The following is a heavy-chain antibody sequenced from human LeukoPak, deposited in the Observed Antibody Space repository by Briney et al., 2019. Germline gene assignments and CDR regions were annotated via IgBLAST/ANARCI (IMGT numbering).Heavy chain of an antibody. CDR3: AKDWVSGPLSRDILTGYYGLGDY. CDR2: ISYDGSNK. CDR1: GFTFSSYG. Sequence: GGSLRLSCAASGFTFSSYGMHWVRQAPREELEWVAVISYDGSNKYYADSVKGRFTISRDNSKNTLYLQMNSLRAEDTAVYYCAKDWVSGPLSRDILTGYYGLGDYWGQGTLVTVSS. V-gene: IGHV3-30*18. D-gene: IGHD3-9*01. J-gene: IGHJ4*02.